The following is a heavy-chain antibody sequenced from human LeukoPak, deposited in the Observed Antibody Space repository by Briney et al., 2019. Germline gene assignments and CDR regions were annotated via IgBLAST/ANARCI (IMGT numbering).Heavy chain of an antibody. CDR1: GGYIITSGHY. D-gene: IGHD4-23*01. V-gene: IGHV4-39*07. Sequence: TSETLSLTCTDSGGYIITSGHYWGWIRQPPGKGLEWIGSIYYTGVTSTNPFFRSRMSISVDTSKNQFSLNLTSVTAADAAVYYCARERSSSGGHNWFDPWGQGTLVTVSS. CDR3: ARERSSSGGHNWFDP. J-gene: IGHJ5*02. CDR2: IYYTGVT.